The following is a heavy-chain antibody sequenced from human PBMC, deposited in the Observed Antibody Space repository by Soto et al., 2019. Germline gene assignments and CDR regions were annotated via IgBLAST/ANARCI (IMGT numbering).Heavy chain of an antibody. CDR2: IIPILGIA. V-gene: IGHV1-69*02. J-gene: IGHJ5*02. CDR1: GGTFSSYT. Sequence: GASVKVSCKASGGTFSSYTISWVRQAPGQGLEWMGRIIPILGIANYAQKFQGRVTITADKSTSTAYMELSSLRSEDTAVYYCARSPRAVVPATTHNRWFDPWGQGTLVTVSS. CDR3: ARSPRAVVPATTHNRWFDP. D-gene: IGHD2-2*01.